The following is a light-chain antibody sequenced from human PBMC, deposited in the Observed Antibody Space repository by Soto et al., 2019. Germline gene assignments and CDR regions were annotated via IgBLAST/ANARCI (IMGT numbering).Light chain of an antibody. CDR1: QSVSKY. J-gene: IGKJ1*01. CDR2: GAS. V-gene: IGKV3-20*01. Sequence: EIVLTQSPGTLALSPGEGATLSCRASQSVSKYLAWYQQKPGQAPRLLIYGASSRATGIPDSFSGSGSGTDFTLTISRLEPDDFGLYYCQQYGGSPQTFGQGTKVEIK. CDR3: QQYGGSPQT.